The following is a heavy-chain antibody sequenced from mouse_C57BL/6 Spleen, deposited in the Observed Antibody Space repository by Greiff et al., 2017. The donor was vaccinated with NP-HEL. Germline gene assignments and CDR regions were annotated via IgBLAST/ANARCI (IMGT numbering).Heavy chain of an antibody. CDR3: ARGVTAQAKFAY. D-gene: IGHD3-2*02. CDR1: GYTFTSYW. Sequence: QVQLQQPGAELVMPGASVKLSCKASGYTFTSYWMHWVKQRPGQGLEWIGEIDPSDSYTNYNQKFKGKSTLTVDKSSSTAYMQLSSLTSEDSAVYYCARGVTAQAKFAYWGQGTLVTVSA. J-gene: IGHJ3*01. CDR2: IDPSDSYT. V-gene: IGHV1-69*01.